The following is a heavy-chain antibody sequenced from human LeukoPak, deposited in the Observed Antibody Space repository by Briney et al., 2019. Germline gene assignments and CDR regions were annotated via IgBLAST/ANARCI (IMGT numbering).Heavy chain of an antibody. CDR2: IGSSGYTI. V-gene: IGHV3-11*01. D-gene: IGHD6-6*01. Sequence: GGSLRLSCAVSGFPFSNYYMSWIRQAPGKGLEWISYIGSSGYTIYYADSVKGRFTISRDNAKNSLYLQMDSLGAEDTAIYYCARPQTSSSSTASLGYWGQGTLVTVSS. J-gene: IGHJ4*02. CDR3: ARPQTSSSSTASLGY. CDR1: GFPFSNYY.